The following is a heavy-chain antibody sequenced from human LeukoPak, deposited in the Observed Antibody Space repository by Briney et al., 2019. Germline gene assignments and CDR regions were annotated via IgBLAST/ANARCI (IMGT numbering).Heavy chain of an antibody. CDR3: ARGIYNLMIDY. J-gene: IGHJ4*02. V-gene: IGHV1-46*03. CDR2: INPSGGST. Sequence: ASVKVSCKASGYTFTSHYMHWVRQAPGQGLEWMGIINPSGGSTDYAQKFQGRVTMTRDTSTSTVYLEVSSLRSEDTAVFYCARGIYNLMIDYWGQGTLVIVSS. CDR1: GYTFTSHY. D-gene: IGHD5-12*01.